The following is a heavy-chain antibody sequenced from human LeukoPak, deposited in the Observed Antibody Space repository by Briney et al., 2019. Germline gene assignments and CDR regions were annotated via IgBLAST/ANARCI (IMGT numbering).Heavy chain of an antibody. CDR3: ASFSYQLGMDV. D-gene: IGHD2-2*01. J-gene: IGHJ6*04. CDR2: IYYSGST. Sequence: SETLSLTCTVSGGSISSSSYYWGWIRQPPGKGLEWIGSIYYSGSTYYNPSLKSRVTISVDTSKNQFSLKLSSVTAADTAVYYCASFSYQLGMDVWGRGTTVTVSS. CDR1: GGSISSSSYY. V-gene: IGHV4-39*07.